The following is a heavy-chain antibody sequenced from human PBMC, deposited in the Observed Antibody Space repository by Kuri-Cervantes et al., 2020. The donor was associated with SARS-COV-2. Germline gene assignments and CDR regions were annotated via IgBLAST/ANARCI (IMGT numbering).Heavy chain of an antibody. CDR3: ARGGWLRLVLDY. D-gene: IGHD5-12*01. Sequence: ASVKVSCKASGYTFTGYYMHWVRQAPGQGLEWMGRINPNSGGTNYAQKFQGRVTMTRDTSTSTVYMELSSLRSEDTAVYYCARGGWLRLVLDYWGQGTLVTVSS. V-gene: IGHV1-2*06. J-gene: IGHJ4*02. CDR2: INPNSGGT. CDR1: GYTFTGYY.